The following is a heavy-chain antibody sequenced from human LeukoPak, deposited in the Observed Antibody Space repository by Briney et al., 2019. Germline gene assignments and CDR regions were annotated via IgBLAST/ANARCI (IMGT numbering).Heavy chain of an antibody. D-gene: IGHD6-13*01. CDR2: IYYSGST. CDR3: ARRGHYSNLYYYYGMDV. V-gene: IGHV4-59*08. Sequence: KPSETLSLTCTVSGGSISSYYWSWIRQPPGKGLEWIGYIYYSGSTNYNPSLKSRVTISVDTSKNQFSLKLSSVTAADTAVCYCARRGHYSNLYYYYGMDVWGQGTTVTVSS. CDR1: GGSISSYY. J-gene: IGHJ6*02.